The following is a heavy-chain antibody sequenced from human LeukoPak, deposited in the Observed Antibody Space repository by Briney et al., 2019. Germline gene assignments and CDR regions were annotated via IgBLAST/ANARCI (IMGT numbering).Heavy chain of an antibody. CDR2: TYYRTKWYN. CDR1: GGSVTSNTAG. CDR3: AREGGVLNWFDP. J-gene: IGHJ5*02. V-gene: IGHV6-1*01. D-gene: IGHD1-26*01. Sequence: SQTLSLTCAISGGSVTSNTAGWIWIRQSPSRGLEWLGRTYYRTKWYNDDALSVRGRITINPDTAKNQFSLKLSSVTAAATAVYYCAREGGVLNWFDPWGQGTLVTVSS.